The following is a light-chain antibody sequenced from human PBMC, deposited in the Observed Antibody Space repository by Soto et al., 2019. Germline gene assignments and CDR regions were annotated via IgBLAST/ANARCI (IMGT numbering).Light chain of an antibody. Sequence: DIQMTQSPSSLSASVGDRVTITCRASQSINSHLNWYQQQPGKAPKLLIFAASSLQSGVSSRFSGSGSVTDFTLTISSLQPEDSATYFCQQSLKIPLTFGQGTRLE. J-gene: IGKJ5*01. CDR2: AAS. CDR3: QQSLKIPLT. V-gene: IGKV1-39*01. CDR1: QSINSH.